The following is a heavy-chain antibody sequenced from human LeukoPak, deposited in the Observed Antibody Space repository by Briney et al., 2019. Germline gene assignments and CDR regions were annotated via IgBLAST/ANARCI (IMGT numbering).Heavy chain of an antibody. CDR2: ISSSSSTI. CDR3: ARVRTARLEYYFDY. CDR1: GFTFSSYS. V-gene: IGHV3-48*04. J-gene: IGHJ4*02. Sequence: GGSLRLSCAASGFTFSSYSMNWFRQAPGKGLEWVSYISSSSSTIYYADSVKGRFTISRDNAKNSLYLQMNSLRAEDTAVYYCARVRTARLEYYFDYWGQGTLVTVSS. D-gene: IGHD3-22*01.